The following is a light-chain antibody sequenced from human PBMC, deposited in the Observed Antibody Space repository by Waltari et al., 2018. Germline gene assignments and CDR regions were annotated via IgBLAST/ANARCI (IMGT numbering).Light chain of an antibody. CDR1: RTVLSTANSKNH. CDR2: WAS. Sequence: DIVMTQSPDSLPVALVERATINCRSSRTVLSTANSKNHLAWYQQKPGQSPKVIIYWASIRAPGVPDRFSGSGSGTEFTLTISSLLAEDVAVYFCQQYYDTPTFGQGTKVEIK. V-gene: IGKV4-1*01. J-gene: IGKJ1*01. CDR3: QQYYDTPT.